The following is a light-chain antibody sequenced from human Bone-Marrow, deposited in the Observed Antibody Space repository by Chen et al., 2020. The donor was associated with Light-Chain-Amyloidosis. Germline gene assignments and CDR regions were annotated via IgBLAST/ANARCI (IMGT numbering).Light chain of an antibody. CDR1: NIGSTS. CDR3: QVWDRSSDRPV. CDR2: DVS. V-gene: IGLV3-21*02. J-gene: IGLJ3*02. Sequence: SYVLTQPSSVSVAPGQTATLACGGNNIGSTSVHWYQQTPGQAPLLVVSDVSDRPSGIPERLSGSNSGNTATLTISRVEAGDEADYYCQVWDRSSDRPVFGGGTKLTVL.